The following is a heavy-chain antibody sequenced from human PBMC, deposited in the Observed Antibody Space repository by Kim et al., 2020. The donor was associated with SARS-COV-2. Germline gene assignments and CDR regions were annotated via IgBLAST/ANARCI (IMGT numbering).Heavy chain of an antibody. J-gene: IGHJ3*02. CDR1: GFTFSSYA. CDR3: ASRIAVAEGAFDI. V-gene: IGHV3-23*03. D-gene: IGHD6-19*01. Sequence: GGSLRLSCAASGFTFSSYAMSWVRQAPGKGLEWVSVIYSGGSSTYYADSVKGRFTISRDNSKNTLYLQMNSLRAEDTAVYYCASRIAVAEGAFDIWGQGTMVTVSS. CDR2: IYSGGSST.